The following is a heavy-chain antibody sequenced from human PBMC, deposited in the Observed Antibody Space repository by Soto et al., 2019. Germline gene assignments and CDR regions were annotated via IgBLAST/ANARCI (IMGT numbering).Heavy chain of an antibody. V-gene: IGHV1-69*13. D-gene: IGHD2-2*01. J-gene: IGHJ4*02. CDR2: IIPIFGTA. CDR1: GGTFSSYA. CDR3: ARVGGDIVVVPAAITMVRGVMPYYFDY. Sequence: GASVKVSCQASGGTFSSYAISWVRQAPGQGLEWMGGIIPIFGTANYAQKFQGRVTITADESTSTAYMELSSLRSEDTAVYYCARVGGDIVVVPAAITMVRGVMPYYFDYWGQGTLVTVSS.